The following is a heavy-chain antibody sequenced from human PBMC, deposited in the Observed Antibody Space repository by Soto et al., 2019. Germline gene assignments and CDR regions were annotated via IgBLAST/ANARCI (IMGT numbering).Heavy chain of an antibody. CDR1: GFTFSSYG. V-gene: IGHV3-30*18. J-gene: IGHJ6*02. Sequence: QVQLVESGGGVVQPGRSLRLSCAASGFTFSSYGMHWVRQAPGKGLEWVAVISYDGSNKYYADSVKGRFTISRDNSKNTLYLQMNSRRAEETAVYYCAKMDVWGQGTTVTVSS. CDR3: AKMDV. CDR2: ISYDGSNK.